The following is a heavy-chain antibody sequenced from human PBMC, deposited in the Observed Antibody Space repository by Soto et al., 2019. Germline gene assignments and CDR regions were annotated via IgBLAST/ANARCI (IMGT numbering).Heavy chain of an antibody. Sequence: EGSLRLSCAASGFTFSSYAMSWVRQAPGKGLEWVSAISGSGGSTYYADSVKGRFTISRDNSKNTLYLQMNSLRAEDTAVYYCAKGGHIVVVTATKYNWFDPWGQGTLVTVSS. D-gene: IGHD2-21*02. CDR3: AKGGHIVVVTATKYNWFDP. CDR1: GFTFSSYA. J-gene: IGHJ5*02. CDR2: ISGSGGST. V-gene: IGHV3-23*01.